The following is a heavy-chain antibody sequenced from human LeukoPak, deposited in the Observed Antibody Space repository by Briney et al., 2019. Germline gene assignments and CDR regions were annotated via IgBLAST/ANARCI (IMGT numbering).Heavy chain of an antibody. CDR3: AKDRFSYDSGQSNWLDP. Sequence: QPGGSLRLSCVASVFTFNTYGMHWVRQAPGRGLEWVAFIRYDGSNEYYADSVKGRFTVSRDNSKNTLYLQMNSLRTEDTAVYYCAKDRFSYDSGQSNWLDPWGQGTLVTVSS. CDR1: VFTFNTYG. D-gene: IGHD3-10*01. CDR2: IRYDGSNE. V-gene: IGHV3-30*02. J-gene: IGHJ5*02.